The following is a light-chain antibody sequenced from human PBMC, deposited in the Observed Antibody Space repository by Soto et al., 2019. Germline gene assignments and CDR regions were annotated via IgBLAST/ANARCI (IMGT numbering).Light chain of an antibody. CDR3: GSYTSKIGLEGV. CDR1: SSDVGGYNY. J-gene: IGLJ3*02. Sequence: QSALTQPASVSGSPGQSITISCTGSSSDVGGYNYVSWYQQHPGKAPKLMIYEVSNRPSGVSDRFSGSKSGNTASLTISGLQAEDEADYYCGSYTSKIGLEGVFGGGTKVTVL. V-gene: IGLV2-14*01. CDR2: EVS.